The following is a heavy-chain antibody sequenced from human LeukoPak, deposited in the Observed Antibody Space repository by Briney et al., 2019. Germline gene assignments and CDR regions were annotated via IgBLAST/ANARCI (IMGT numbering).Heavy chain of an antibody. D-gene: IGHD2/OR15-2a*01. J-gene: IGHJ3*02. CDR3: ARQQYLAFDI. CDR2: IYPGDSET. CDR1: GYSFTTYW. Sequence: GESLRISCKASGYSFTTYWTAWLRLMPGKGLEWMGIIYPGDSETRYSTSFQGQVTISADKSISTAYLQWSSLKASDTAIYYCARQQYLAFDIWGQGTMVTVSS. V-gene: IGHV5-51*01.